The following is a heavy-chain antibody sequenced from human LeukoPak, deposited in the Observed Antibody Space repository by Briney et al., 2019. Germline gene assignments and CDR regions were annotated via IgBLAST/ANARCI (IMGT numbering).Heavy chain of an antibody. D-gene: IGHD2-2*01. J-gene: IGHJ3*02. CDR3: AKARQLLDAFDI. CDR1: GFAFSSYG. CDR2: ISYDGSNK. Sequence: PGGSLRLSCAASGFAFSSYGMHWVRQAPGKGLEWVAVISYDGSNKYYADSVKGRFTISRDNSKNTLYLKMNSLRAEDTAVYYCAKARQLLDAFDIWGQGTMVTVSS. V-gene: IGHV3-30*18.